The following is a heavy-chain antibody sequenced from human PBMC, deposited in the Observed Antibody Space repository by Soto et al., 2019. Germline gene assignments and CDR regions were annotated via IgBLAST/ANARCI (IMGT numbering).Heavy chain of an antibody. Sequence: GASVKVSCKASGYTFTSYGISWVRQAPGQGLEWMGWISAYNGNTNYAQKLQGRVTMTTDTSTSTAYMELRSLRSDDTAVYYCATADYIAVAGNFDYWGQGTLVTVSS. CDR3: ATADYIAVAGNFDY. CDR1: GYTFTSYG. J-gene: IGHJ4*02. D-gene: IGHD6-19*01. V-gene: IGHV1-18*01. CDR2: ISAYNGNT.